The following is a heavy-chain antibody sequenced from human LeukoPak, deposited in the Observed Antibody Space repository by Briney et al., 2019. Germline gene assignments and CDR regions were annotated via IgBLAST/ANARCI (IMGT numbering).Heavy chain of an antibody. J-gene: IGHJ4*02. CDR1: GGSIDSRSYY. CDR3: ARRSEFDNTHYHYFDY. CDR2: IYHSGST. Sequence: SETLSLTCTVSGGSIDSRSYYWDWIRHAPGKGLEWLGTIYHSGSTEYNPSLKSRVAIFVDTSKNQFSLILHSVAAADTAVYYCARRSEFDNTHYHYFDYWGQGALVTVSS. V-gene: IGHV4-39*01. D-gene: IGHD2-15*01.